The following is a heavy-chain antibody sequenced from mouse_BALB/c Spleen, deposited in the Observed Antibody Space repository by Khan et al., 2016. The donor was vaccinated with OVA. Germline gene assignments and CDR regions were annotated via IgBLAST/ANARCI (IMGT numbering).Heavy chain of an antibody. CDR3: ARKNYYGYAMDY. V-gene: IGHV3-2*02. Sequence: EVELVESGPGLVKPSQSLSLTCTVTGYSITSDYAWDWIRQFPGNKLEWMGYISYGGSTSYNPSLNSRISITRDTSKNQFFLQLNSVTTEDTATYYCARKNYYGYAMDYWGQGTSVTVSS. CDR2: ISYGGST. D-gene: IGHD1-1*01. CDR1: GYSITSDYA. J-gene: IGHJ4*01.